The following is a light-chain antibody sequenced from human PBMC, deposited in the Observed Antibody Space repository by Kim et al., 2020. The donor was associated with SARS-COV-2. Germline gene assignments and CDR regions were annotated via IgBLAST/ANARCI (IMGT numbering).Light chain of an antibody. Sequence: RVTLPSTGRSTSIGADSDVHWYQHLPGTAPNLLIFGDTTRASGVPGRFSGSKSGTSASLAITGLQAEDEGDYYCHSYDSGLTGYVFGSGTKVTVL. V-gene: IGLV1-40*01. CDR2: GDT. J-gene: IGLJ1*01. CDR1: STSIGADSD. CDR3: HSYDSGLTGYV.